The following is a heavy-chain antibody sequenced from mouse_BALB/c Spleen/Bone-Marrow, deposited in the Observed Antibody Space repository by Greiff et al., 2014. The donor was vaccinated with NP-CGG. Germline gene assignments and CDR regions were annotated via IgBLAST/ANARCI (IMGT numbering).Heavy chain of an antibody. J-gene: IGHJ1*01. Sequence: VQLQESGADLVRPGASVKLSCKASGYTFTSYWINWVKQRPGQGLEWIGNIYPSDSYTNYNQKFRDEATLTVDTSSSTAYMQLSSPTSEDSAVDYCTRQDYYGNSYWYFDVWGAGTTVTVSS. CDR2: IYPSDSYT. D-gene: IGHD1-1*01. V-gene: IGHV1-59*01. CDR3: TRQDYYGNSYWYFDV. CDR1: GYTFTSYW.